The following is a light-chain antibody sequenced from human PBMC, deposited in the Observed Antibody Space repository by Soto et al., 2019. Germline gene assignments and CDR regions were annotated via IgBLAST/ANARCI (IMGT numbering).Light chain of an antibody. CDR3: ATCDDTLNGRV. CDR2: SDN. CDR1: SSNIGSNS. Sequence: QSVLTQPPSASGTPGQRVTISCSGSSSNIGSNSVNWYHQVAGTAPKLLIHSDNQRPSGVPDRFSGSKSGTSASLAISGLQSRDEADYYCATCDDTLNGRVFGGGTKVTVL. V-gene: IGLV1-44*01. J-gene: IGLJ3*02.